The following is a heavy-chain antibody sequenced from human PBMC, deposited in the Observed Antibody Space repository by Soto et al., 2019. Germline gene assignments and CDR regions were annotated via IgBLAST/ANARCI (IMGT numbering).Heavy chain of an antibody. CDR1: GCKFGSAC. Sequence: GESLKISGNGVGCKFGSACIGLVLQMPGKGLDWMGIIKPGTSDMRYSPSCRGHVTISADEAVSTAYLQWSSLKASDTAMYYCARQLSHICDSWGQGTLVTVSS. CDR3: ARQLSHICDS. V-gene: IGHV5-51*01. J-gene: IGHJ4*02. CDR2: IKPGTSDM. D-gene: IGHD3-3*02.